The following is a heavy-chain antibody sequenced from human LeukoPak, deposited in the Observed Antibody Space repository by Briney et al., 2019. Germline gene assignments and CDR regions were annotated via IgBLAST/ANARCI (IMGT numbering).Heavy chain of an antibody. CDR3: AIRSVEMATIPDY. Sequence: SVKVSCKASGGTFSSYAISWVRQAPGQGLEWMGGIIPIFGTANYAQKFQGRVTITTDESTSTAYMELSSLRSEDTAVYYCAIRSVEMATIPDYWGQGTLVTVSS. CDR1: GGTFSSYA. V-gene: IGHV1-69*05. D-gene: IGHD5-24*01. CDR2: IIPIFGTA. J-gene: IGHJ4*02.